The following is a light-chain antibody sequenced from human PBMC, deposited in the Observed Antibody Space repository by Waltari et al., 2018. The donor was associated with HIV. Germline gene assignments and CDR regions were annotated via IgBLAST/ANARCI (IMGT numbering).Light chain of an antibody. V-gene: IGLV3-1*01. CDR2: QDD. CDR1: KLDAKY. J-gene: IGLJ1*01. Sequence: SYQLTQPPSVSVSPGQAATITCPGDKLDAKYVCWYQHKPGRSPVLFIYQDDKRLSGIPDRFSGSNSGNTATLTISGTQTMDEADYYCQAWDSGTGVFGTGTTVTVL. CDR3: QAWDSGTGV.